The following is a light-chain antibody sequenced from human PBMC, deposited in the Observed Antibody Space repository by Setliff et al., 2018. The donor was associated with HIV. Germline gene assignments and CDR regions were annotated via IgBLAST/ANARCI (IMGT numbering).Light chain of an antibody. CDR1: SSDVGAYNY. Sequence: QSALAQPPSASGSPGQSVTISCTGTSSDVGAYNYVSWYQKHPGKAPKLMIFDVSKRPSGVPDRFSGSKSGNTASLTVSGLQAEDEADYYCQSYDSRFYVFGTGTKVTVL. CDR3: QSYDSRFYV. V-gene: IGLV2-8*01. CDR2: DVS. J-gene: IGLJ1*01.